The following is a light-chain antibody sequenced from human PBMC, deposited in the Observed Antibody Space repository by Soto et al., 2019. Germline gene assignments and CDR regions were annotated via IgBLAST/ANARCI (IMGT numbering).Light chain of an antibody. V-gene: IGLV2-14*01. Sequence: QSVLTQPASVSGSPGQSITISCTGTSSDVGAYNYVSWYQQHPGKAPKLMIYDVTNRPSGVSNRFSGSKSDNTASLTISGLQAEDEADYFCSSHSTLTPYVFGTGTKVTVL. CDR2: DVT. J-gene: IGLJ1*01. CDR1: SSDVGAYNY. CDR3: SSHSTLTPYV.